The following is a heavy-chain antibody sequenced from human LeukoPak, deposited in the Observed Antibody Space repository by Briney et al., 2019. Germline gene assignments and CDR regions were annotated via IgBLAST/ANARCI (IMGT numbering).Heavy chain of an antibody. Sequence: SETLSLTCTVSGGSISSYYWSWIRQPPGKGLEWIGYIYYSGSTNYNPSLKSRVTISVDTSKNQFSLKLSSVTAADTAVYYCARNADEYSSSNFDYWGQGTLVTVSS. J-gene: IGHJ4*02. CDR2: IYYSGST. V-gene: IGHV4-59*08. D-gene: IGHD6-6*01. CDR3: ARNADEYSSSNFDY. CDR1: GGSISSYY.